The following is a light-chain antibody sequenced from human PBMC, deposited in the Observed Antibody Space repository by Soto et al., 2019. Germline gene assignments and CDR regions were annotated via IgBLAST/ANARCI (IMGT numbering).Light chain of an antibody. Sequence: DIVMTQSPATLSVSPGERATLSCRASQSVSSNLAWYQQKPGQAPSLLIYDASNRATGIPARFSGSGSGTDFTLTISRLEPEDFAVYYCQQRSNSPTFGGGTKVDIK. CDR3: QQRSNSPT. V-gene: IGKV3-11*01. CDR2: DAS. J-gene: IGKJ4*01. CDR1: QSVSSN.